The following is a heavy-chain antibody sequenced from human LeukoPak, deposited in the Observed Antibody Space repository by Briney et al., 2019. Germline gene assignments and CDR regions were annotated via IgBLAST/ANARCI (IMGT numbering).Heavy chain of an antibody. CDR1: GYTFTSYD. J-gene: IGHJ4*02. CDR3: ARAMRAGTGDY. CDR2: MNPNIGNT. D-gene: IGHD6-19*01. Sequence: ASVNVSCKASGYTFTSYDINWVRQATGQGLEWMGWMNPNIGNTGYAQKFQGRVTITRNTSTSTAYMELSSLRSEDTAVYYCARAMRAGTGDYWGEGTLVTVSS. V-gene: IGHV1-8*03.